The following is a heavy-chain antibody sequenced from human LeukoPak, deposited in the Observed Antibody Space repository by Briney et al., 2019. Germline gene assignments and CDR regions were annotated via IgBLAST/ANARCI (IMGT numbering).Heavy chain of an antibody. CDR1: GFTFTSSA. Sequence: GASVRVSCKASGFTFTSSAVQWVRQARGQRLEWIGWIVVGSGNTNYAQKFQGRVTMTRDTSTSTVYMELSSLRSEDTAVYYCAREWVSGYYYGMDVWGQGTTVTVSS. J-gene: IGHJ6*02. CDR2: IVVGSGNT. V-gene: IGHV1-58*01. CDR3: AREWVSGYYYGMDV. D-gene: IGHD1-26*01.